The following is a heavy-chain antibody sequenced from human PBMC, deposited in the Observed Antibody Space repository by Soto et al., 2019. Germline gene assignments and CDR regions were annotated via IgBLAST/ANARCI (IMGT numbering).Heavy chain of an antibody. CDR1: GCSISSYY. J-gene: IGHJ6*03. Sequence: SETLSLTCTVSGCSISSYYWSWIRQPPGKGLEWIGYIYYSGSTNYNPSLRSRVTISVDTSKNQFSLKLSSVTAADTAVYYCARVKWLRPLYYYYYYMDVWGKGTTVTVSS. CDR3: ARVKWLRPLYYYYYYMDV. V-gene: IGHV4-59*01. D-gene: IGHD5-12*01. CDR2: IYYSGST.